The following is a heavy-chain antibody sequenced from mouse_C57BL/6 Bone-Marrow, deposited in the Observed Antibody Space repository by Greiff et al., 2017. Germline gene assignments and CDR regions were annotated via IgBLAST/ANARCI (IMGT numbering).Heavy chain of an antibody. V-gene: IGHV1-69*01. CDR2: IDPSASYT. CDR3: EREVYYSNLYYFDY. D-gene: IGHD1-1*01. J-gene: IGHJ2*01. CDR1: GYTFTSYW. Sequence: QVQLQQPGAELVMPGASVKLSCKASGYTFTSYWMHWVKQRPGQGLEWIGEIDPSASYTNYNQKFKGTSTLTVEKSSSTAYMQLISLTSEDSAVYYCEREVYYSNLYYFDYWGQGTTLTVSS.